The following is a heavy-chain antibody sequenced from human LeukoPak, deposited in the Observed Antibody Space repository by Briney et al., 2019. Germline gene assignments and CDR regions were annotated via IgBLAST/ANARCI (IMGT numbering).Heavy chain of an antibody. CDR2: ISSSGSTI. J-gene: IGHJ4*02. Sequence: SGGSLRLSCAASGFTFSSYSMNWVRQAPGKGLEWVSYISSSGSTIYYADSVKGRFTISRDNAKNSLYLQMNSLRAEDTAVYYCAKSGYNRFDYWGQGTLVTVSS. D-gene: IGHD5-24*01. CDR1: GFTFSSYS. V-gene: IGHV3-48*04. CDR3: AKSGYNRFDY.